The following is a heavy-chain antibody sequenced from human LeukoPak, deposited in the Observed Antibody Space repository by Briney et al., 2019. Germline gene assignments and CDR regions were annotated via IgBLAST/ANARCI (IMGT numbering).Heavy chain of an antibody. D-gene: IGHD2-15*01. V-gene: IGHV4-59*01. Sequence: NPSETLSLTCTVSGGSISSYYWSWIRQPPGKGLEWIGYIYYSGSTNYNPSLKGRVTISVDTSKNQFSLKLSSVTAADTAVYYCARDSSHIGVYFDYWGQGTLVTVSS. CDR2: IYYSGST. CDR1: GGSISSYY. CDR3: ARDSSHIGVYFDY. J-gene: IGHJ4*02.